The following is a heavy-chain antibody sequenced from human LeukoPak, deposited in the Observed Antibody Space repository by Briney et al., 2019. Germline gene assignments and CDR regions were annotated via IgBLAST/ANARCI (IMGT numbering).Heavy chain of an antibody. CDR2: IYYTGST. D-gene: IGHD4-17*01. Sequence: KPSATLSLTCAVAGSSISSYHWSWIQAPAGKGLEWISFIYYTGSTNYNASLKSRFTISVDTSKNQFSLQLSSVTAADTAVYYCARGTVTTMYFAFWGQGTLVTASA. CDR3: ARGTVTTMYFAF. CDR1: GSSISSYH. J-gene: IGHJ4*02. V-gene: IGHV4-59*01.